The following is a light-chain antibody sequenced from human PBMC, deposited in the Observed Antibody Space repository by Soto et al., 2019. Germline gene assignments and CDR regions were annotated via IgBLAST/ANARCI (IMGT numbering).Light chain of an antibody. CDR2: GAT. V-gene: IGKV1-12*01. J-gene: IGKJ4*01. Sequence: DIQMTQSPSSVSASVGDRVTITCRASQDISDWLAWHQQKPGKAPKLLIYGATTLHSGVPSRFSGSGSGTDFTLTISSLQPEDFATYYCQQGHTFPLTFGGGTKVEIK. CDR3: QQGHTFPLT. CDR1: QDISDW.